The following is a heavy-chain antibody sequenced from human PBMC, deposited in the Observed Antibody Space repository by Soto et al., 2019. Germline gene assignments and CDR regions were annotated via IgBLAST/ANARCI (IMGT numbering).Heavy chain of an antibody. CDR1: GGSISSGGYY. CDR2: IYPTGTT. V-gene: IGHV4-31*03. J-gene: IGHJ4*02. Sequence: SETLSLTCTVSGGSISSGGYYWSWIRQHPGKGLEWIGNIYPTGTTYYSPSLKSRIAISLDASKNQFSLALTSVTAADTAVYFCARYRLSGNRWSKFDYWGQGTLVTVSS. CDR3: ARYRLSGNRWSKFDY. D-gene: IGHD3-16*02.